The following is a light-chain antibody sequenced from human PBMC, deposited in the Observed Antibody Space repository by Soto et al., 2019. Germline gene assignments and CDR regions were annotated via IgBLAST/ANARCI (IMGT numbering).Light chain of an antibody. CDR1: QSISNS. CDR2: DAS. J-gene: IGKJ1*01. CDR3: QQYNSYST. Sequence: DIQMTQSPSTLSASVGDRVTITCRASQSISNSLAWYQQQLGKAPNLLIYDASRLERGVPSRFSGSGSDKQFPLPIHSLHPDDFANYYCQQYNSYSTFGQGTKVDIK. V-gene: IGKV1-5*01.